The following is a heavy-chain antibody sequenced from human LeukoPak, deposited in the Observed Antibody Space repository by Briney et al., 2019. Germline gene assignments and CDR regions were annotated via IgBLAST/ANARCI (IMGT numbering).Heavy chain of an antibody. CDR3: ARDTGEGSLRFLEWLSGHYYYMDV. Sequence: SETLSLTCTVSGDSISSGTYYWGWIRQPPGKGLEWIGSMYHSGRTYYNPSLKSRVTISVDKSKNQFSLKLSSVTAADTAVYYCARDTGEGSLRFLEWLSGHYYYMDVWGKGTTVTVSS. J-gene: IGHJ6*03. V-gene: IGHV4-39*07. CDR2: MYHSGRT. CDR1: GDSISSGTYY. D-gene: IGHD3-3*01.